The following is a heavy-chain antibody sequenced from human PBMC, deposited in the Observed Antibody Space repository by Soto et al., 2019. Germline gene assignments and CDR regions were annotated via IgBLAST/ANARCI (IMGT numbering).Heavy chain of an antibody. CDR1: GGSISRYF. CDR3: ARSLRNDLFDY. Sequence: XETLSLTCAVSGGSISRYFWGWIRQPPGKGLELIGYIYYSGSTNYHPSLKSRVTISVDTSKNQFSLKLNSVTAADTAVYFCARSLRNDLFDYWGQGNLATVSS. D-gene: IGHD3-16*01. CDR2: IYYSGST. V-gene: IGHV4-59*01. J-gene: IGHJ4*02.